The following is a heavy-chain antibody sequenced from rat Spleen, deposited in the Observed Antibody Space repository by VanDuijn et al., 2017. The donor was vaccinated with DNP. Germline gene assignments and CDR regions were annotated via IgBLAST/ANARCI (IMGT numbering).Heavy chain of an antibody. J-gene: IGHJ4*01. D-gene: IGHD1-2*01. CDR3: ARYYSSYRYYAMDA. V-gene: IGHV3-1*01. Sequence: EVQLQESGSGLVKPSQSLSLTCSVIGYSITSNYWGWIRKFPGNKMEYIGHISYSGSTSYNPSLKSRISITRDTSKNQFFLQLNSVTTEDTATYYCARYYSSYRYYAMDAWGQGTSVTVSS. CDR1: GYSITSNY. CDR2: ISYSGST.